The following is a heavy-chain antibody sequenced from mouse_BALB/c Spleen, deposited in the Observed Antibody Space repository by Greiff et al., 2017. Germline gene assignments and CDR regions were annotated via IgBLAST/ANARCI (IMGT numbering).Heavy chain of an antibody. Sequence: EVQLVESGPGLVKPSQSLSLTCTVTGYSITSDYAWNWIRQFPGNKLEWMGYISYSGSTSYNPSLKSRISITRDTSKNQFFLQLNSVTTEDTATYYCARERDYAWFAYWGQGTLVTVSA. CDR1: GYSITSDYA. CDR3: ARERDYAWFAY. D-gene: IGHD2-4*01. CDR2: ISYSGST. J-gene: IGHJ3*01. V-gene: IGHV3-2*02.